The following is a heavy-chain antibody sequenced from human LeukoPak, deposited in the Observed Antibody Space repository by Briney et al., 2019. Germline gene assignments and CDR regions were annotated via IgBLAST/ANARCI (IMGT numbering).Heavy chain of an antibody. J-gene: IGHJ4*02. D-gene: IGHD1-26*01. CDR3: AKTRAKNYFDY. CDR1: GFTFTRHG. CDR2: VSFDGSNK. Sequence: GGSLRLSCAASGFTFTRHGMHWVRLAPGKGLEWVAFVSFDGSNKYYAGSVKGRFTISRDNSKNTLYLQMNSLRADDTAVYYCAKTRAKNYFDYWGQGTLVTVSS. V-gene: IGHV3-30*18.